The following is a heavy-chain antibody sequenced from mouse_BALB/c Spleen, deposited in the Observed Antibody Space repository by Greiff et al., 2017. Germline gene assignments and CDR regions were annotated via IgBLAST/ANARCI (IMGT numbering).Heavy chain of an antibody. CDR1: GYTFTSYW. D-gene: IGHD1-1*01. Sequence: VQLQESGAELARPGASVKLSCKASGYTFTSYWMQWVKQRPGQGLEWIGAIYPGDGDTRYTQKFKGKATLTADKSSSTAYMQLSSLASEDSAVYYCARLYYGSSYWYFDVWGAGTTVTVSS. J-gene: IGHJ1*01. CDR3: ARLYYGSSYWYFDV. V-gene: IGHV1-87*01. CDR2: IYPGDGDT.